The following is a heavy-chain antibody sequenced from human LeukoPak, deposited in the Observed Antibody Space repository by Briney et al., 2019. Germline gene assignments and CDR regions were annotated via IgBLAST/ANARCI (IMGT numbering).Heavy chain of an antibody. CDR1: GFTFSSYA. CDR3: ARSTYCSGGSCYSPPFDY. J-gene: IGHJ4*02. D-gene: IGHD2-15*01. CDR2: ISGSGGST. Sequence: PGGSLRLSCAASGFTFSSYAMSWVRQAPGKGLEWVSAISGSGGSTYYADSVKGRFTISRDNSKNTLYLQMNSLRAEDTAVYYCARSTYCSGGSCYSPPFDYWGQGTLVTVSS. V-gene: IGHV3-23*01.